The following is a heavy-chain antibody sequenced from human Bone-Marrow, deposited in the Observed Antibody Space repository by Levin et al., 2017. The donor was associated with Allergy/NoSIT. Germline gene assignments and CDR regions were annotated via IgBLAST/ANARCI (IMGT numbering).Heavy chain of an antibody. Sequence: SCTVSGGSISTYYWSWIRQPPGKGVQWIGFIYYSGSTKYNPSLKSRITISVDTSKNQFSLKLTSVTAADTAVYYCARTSKSEIYFDYWGLGTLVTVSS. D-gene: IGHD2-2*01. V-gene: IGHV4-59*01. CDR1: GGSISTYY. CDR3: ARTSKSEIYFDY. CDR2: IYYSGST. J-gene: IGHJ4*02.